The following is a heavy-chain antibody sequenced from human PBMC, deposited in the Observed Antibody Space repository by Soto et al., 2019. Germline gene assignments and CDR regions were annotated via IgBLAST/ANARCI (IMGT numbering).Heavy chain of an antibody. CDR3: ARDGRDRYGHAY. CDR2: ISSSSSYI. CDR1: GFTFSSYS. V-gene: IGHV3-21*01. J-gene: IGHJ4*02. D-gene: IGHD5-18*01. Sequence: EVQLVESGGGLVKPGGSLRLSCAASGFTFSSYSMNWVRQAPGKGLEWVSSISSSSSYIYYADSVKGRFTISRDNAKNSLYLKMNSMRAEDTAVYYCARDGRDRYGHAYWGQGTLVTVSS.